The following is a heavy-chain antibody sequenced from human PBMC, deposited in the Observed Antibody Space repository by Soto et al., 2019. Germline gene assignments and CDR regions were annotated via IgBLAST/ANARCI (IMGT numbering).Heavy chain of an antibody. V-gene: IGHV3-73*01. D-gene: IGHD6-19*01. CDR2: IKNKADDYAT. CDR3: TRLRYTSGWYGMDV. CDR1: GFIFSDSA. J-gene: IGHJ6*02. Sequence: PGESLKISCAASGFIFSDSAIHWVRQASGKGLEWVGRIKNKADDYATAHAAAVEGRFTISRGDSKNTAYLQMNSLKTEDTAVYYCTRLRYTSGWYGMDVWGQGTTVTVSS.